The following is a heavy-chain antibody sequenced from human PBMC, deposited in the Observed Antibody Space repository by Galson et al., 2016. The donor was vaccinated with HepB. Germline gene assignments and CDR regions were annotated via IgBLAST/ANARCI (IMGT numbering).Heavy chain of an antibody. CDR2: ISWNSGSI. Sequence: SLRLSCAASGFIFDDYAMHWVRQPPGKGLEWVSGISWNSGSIGYADSVKGRFTISRDNAKNSVYLQMNSLRAEDTALYYCAKDFIWGYSSRVMDVWGRGTTVTVSS. D-gene: IGHD6-13*01. V-gene: IGHV3-9*01. CDR1: GFIFDDYA. J-gene: IGHJ6*04. CDR3: AKDFIWGYSSRVMDV.